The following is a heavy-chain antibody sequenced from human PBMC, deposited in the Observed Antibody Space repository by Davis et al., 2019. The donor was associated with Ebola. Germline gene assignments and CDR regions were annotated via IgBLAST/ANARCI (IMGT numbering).Heavy chain of an antibody. CDR2: FSAYNGYT. V-gene: IGHV1-18*01. D-gene: IGHD2-2*03. J-gene: IGHJ2*01. CDR1: GYIFAKST. CDR3: ARDGSYWYFDL. Sequence: ASVKVSCKASGYIFAKSTITWVRQAPGQGLEWMGLFSAYNGYTNYAQKYQGRVTMTTDTSTTTAYMELRSLRSDDTAVYYCARDGSYWYFDLWGHGTLVTVSS.